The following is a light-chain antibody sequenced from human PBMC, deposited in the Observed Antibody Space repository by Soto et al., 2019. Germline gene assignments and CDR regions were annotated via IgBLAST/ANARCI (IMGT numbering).Light chain of an antibody. V-gene: IGLV2-14*01. CDR3: SSYTSSTFYV. Sequence: QSVLAQPASVSGSPGQSITISCTGTSSDVGGYNYVSWYQQHPGKAPKLMIYEVSNRPSGVSNRSSGSKSGNTASLTISGLQAEDEADYYCSSYTSSTFYVLGTATKVTV. CDR1: SSDVGGYNY. J-gene: IGLJ1*01. CDR2: EVS.